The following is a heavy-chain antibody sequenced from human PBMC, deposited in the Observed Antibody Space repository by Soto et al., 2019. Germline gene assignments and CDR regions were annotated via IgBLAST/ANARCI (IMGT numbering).Heavy chain of an antibody. CDR1: GFTFSSYA. D-gene: IGHD1-26*01. CDR3: ATYSGNYERYGVYYGMDV. Sequence: GGSLRLSCAASGFTFSSYAMSWVRQAPGKGLEWVSAISGSGGSTYYADSVKGRFTISRDNSKNTLYLQMNSLRAEDTAVYYCATYSGNYERYGVYYGMDVWGQGTTVTVSS. J-gene: IGHJ6*02. V-gene: IGHV3-23*01. CDR2: ISGSGGST.